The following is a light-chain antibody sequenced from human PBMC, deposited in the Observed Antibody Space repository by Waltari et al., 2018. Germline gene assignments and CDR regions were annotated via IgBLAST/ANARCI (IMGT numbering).Light chain of an antibody. CDR1: QRVLSRSNNQNY. Sequence: DIVMTQSPDSLAVSLGERATINCKSSQRVLSRSNNQNYVSGYQRRPGQPPKLPIYWASTRASGVPDRFSGSGSGTDFTLTISNLQTEDVAVYYCQQYYTTPITFGQGTRLDIK. V-gene: IGKV4-1*01. J-gene: IGKJ5*01. CDR3: QQYYTTPIT. CDR2: WAS.